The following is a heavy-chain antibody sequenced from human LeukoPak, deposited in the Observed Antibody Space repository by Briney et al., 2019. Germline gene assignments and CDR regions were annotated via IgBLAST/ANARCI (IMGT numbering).Heavy chain of an antibody. Sequence: ASVKVSCKASGYTFTSYGISWVRQAPGQGLEWMGWISAYNGNTNYAQKLQGRVTMTTDTSTSTAYMELSSLRSEDTAVYYCARAIRPAANYYYYYGMDVWGQGTTVTVSS. D-gene: IGHD2-2*01. V-gene: IGHV1-18*01. CDR1: GYTFTSYG. CDR2: ISAYNGNT. J-gene: IGHJ6*02. CDR3: ARAIRPAANYYYYYGMDV.